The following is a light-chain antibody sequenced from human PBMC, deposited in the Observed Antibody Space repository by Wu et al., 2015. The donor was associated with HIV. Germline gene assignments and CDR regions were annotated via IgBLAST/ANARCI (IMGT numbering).Light chain of an antibody. V-gene: IGKV3-11*01. CDR1: QNITKY. CDR3: QQRDAWPLT. J-gene: IGKJ4*01. Sequence: VLTQSPATLSLSSGERATLSCRASQNITKYLAWYQQRLGQPPRLLIYDVLNRATGIPVRFSGSGSATDFHLTISSLAPEDSAVYYCQQRDAWPLTFGRGT. CDR2: DVL.